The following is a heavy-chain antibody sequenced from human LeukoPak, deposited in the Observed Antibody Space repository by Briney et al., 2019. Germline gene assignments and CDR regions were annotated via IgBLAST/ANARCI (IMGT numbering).Heavy chain of an antibody. Sequence: SETLSLTCVVSGASVSSSHWNWIRQLPGKGLEWIGCLSYTGETDYNPSLTSRVTISLDTSKNQVSLKLRSVTAADTAVYYCSEGYFEPFDHWGQGTLVTVSS. D-gene: IGHD2/OR15-2a*01. V-gene: IGHV4-59*02. CDR2: LSYTGET. J-gene: IGHJ4*02. CDR3: SEGYFEPFDH. CDR1: GASVSSSH.